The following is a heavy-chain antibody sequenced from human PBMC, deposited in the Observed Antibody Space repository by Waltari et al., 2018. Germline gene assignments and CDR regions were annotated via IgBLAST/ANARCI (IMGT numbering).Heavy chain of an antibody. CDR1: GESFSGYF. CDR2: IHYSGAT. D-gene: IGHD2-21*01. Sequence: QVQLHQWGAGLLQPSETLSLTCAVSGESFSGYFWSWLRQPPGKGLEGLGSIHYSGATNYRPSLKGRLSLSVDTTRKQFSMRLASVTAADTGMYFCARYGEVPPNYFFDFWGQGKLVTVSS. V-gene: IGHV4-34*01. CDR3: ARYGEVPPNYFFDF. J-gene: IGHJ4*01.